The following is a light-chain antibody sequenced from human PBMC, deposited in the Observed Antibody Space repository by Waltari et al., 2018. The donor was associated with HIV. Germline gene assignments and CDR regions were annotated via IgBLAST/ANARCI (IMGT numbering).Light chain of an antibody. CDR2: GNS. J-gene: IGLJ1*01. CDR3: QSYDSSLSGHV. CDR1: SSNIGAGYD. Sequence: QSVLTQPPSVSGAPGQRVTISCTGSSSNIGAGYDVHWYQQLPGTAPNLLIYGNSNRPSGVPDRCSGSKSGTSASLAITGLQAEDEADYYCQSYDSSLSGHVFGTGTKVTVL. V-gene: IGLV1-40*01.